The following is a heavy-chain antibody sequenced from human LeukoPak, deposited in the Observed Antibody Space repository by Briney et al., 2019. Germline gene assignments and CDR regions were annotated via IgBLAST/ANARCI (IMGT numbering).Heavy chain of an antibody. V-gene: IGHV3-21*01. CDR3: AGCGESYGLNDY. J-gene: IGHJ4*02. D-gene: IGHD5-18*01. Sequence: GGSLRLSCAASGFTFSSYSMNWVRQAPGKGLEWVSSISSSSSYIYYADSVKGRFAISRDNAKNSLYLQMNSRGAEGTAVYYCAGCGESYGLNDYWGQGTLVTVSS. CDR1: GFTFSSYS. CDR2: ISSSSSYI.